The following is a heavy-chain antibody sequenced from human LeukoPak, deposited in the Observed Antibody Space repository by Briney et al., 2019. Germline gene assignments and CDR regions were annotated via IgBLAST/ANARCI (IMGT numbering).Heavy chain of an antibody. CDR3: AKDDNYDIFFDY. V-gene: IGHV3-23*01. J-gene: IGHJ4*02. CDR2: ISGSGGST. Sequence: PGGSLRLSCAASGFTFSSYAMTWVRQAPGKGLEWVSAISGSGGSTYYADSVKGRFTISRDNAKNTLYLQMNSLRAEDTAVYYCAKDDNYDIFFDYWGQGTLVTVSS. CDR1: GFTFSSYA. D-gene: IGHD3-22*01.